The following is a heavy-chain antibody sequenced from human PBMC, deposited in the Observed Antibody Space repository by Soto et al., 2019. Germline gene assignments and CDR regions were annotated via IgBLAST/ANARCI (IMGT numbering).Heavy chain of an antibody. CDR3: ARGGSGTGARYSYGDYYGMDV. CDR1: GGSFSGYY. V-gene: IGHV4-34*01. Sequence: SETLPLTCAVYGGSFSGYYWSWIRQPPGKGLEWIGEINHSGSTNYNPSLKSRVTISVDTSKNQFSLKLSSVTAADTAVYYCARGGSGTGARYSYGDYYGMDVWGQGTKVS. CDR2: INHSGST. D-gene: IGHD5-18*01. J-gene: IGHJ6*02.